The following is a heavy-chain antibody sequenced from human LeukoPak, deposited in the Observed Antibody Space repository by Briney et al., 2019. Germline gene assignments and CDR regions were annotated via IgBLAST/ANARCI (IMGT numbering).Heavy chain of an antibody. D-gene: IGHD3-10*01. CDR3: ARDDSRGSGSSGWFDP. J-gene: IGHJ5*02. Sequence: GGSLRLSCAASGFTLSSYAMSWVRRAPGKGLEWVSAISGSGGSTYYADSVKGRFTISRDNSKNTLYLQMNSLRAEDTAIFYCARDDSRGSGSSGWFDPWGQGTLVTVSS. V-gene: IGHV3-23*01. CDR1: GFTLSSYA. CDR2: ISGSGGST.